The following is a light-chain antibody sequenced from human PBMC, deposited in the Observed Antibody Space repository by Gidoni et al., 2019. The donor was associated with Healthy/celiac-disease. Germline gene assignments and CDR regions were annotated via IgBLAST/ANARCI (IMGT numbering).Light chain of an antibody. J-gene: IGLJ2*01. CDR2: DVS. V-gene: IGLV2-14*03. CDR3: SSYTSSSTLVV. Sequence: QSALTQPASVSGSPGPSITISCTGTRRDVGGYNYVSWYQQHPGKAPNLMIYDVSNRPSGVSNRFSGSKSGNTASLTISGLQAEDEADYYCSSYTSSSTLVVFGGGTKLTVL. CDR1: RRDVGGYNY.